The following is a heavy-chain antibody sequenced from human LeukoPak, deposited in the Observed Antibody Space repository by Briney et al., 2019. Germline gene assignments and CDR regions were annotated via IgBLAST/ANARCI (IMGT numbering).Heavy chain of an antibody. V-gene: IGHV1-69*06. CDR2: IIPIFGTA. Sequence: SVKVSRKASGGTFSSYAISWVRQAPGQGLEWMGGIIPIFGTANYAQKFQGRVTITADKSTSTAYMELSSLRSEDTAVYYCAGHYDYVWGSYRPPPPFDPWGQGTLVTVSS. D-gene: IGHD3-16*02. CDR3: AGHYDYVWGSYRPPPPFDP. J-gene: IGHJ5*02. CDR1: GGTFSSYA.